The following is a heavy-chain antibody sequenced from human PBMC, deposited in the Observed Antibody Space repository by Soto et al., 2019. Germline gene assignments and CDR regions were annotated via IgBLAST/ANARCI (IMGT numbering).Heavy chain of an antibody. D-gene: IGHD6-19*01. Sequence: SETLSLTCSVSGGAFSTRNYYWAWIRQPPGKGLEWIGSIYYSGSTYYNPSLKSRVTISVDTSKNQYSLKLDSVTTADTALYFCARHSSGWYALDYWGQGTLVTVSS. CDR1: GGAFSTRNYY. CDR2: IYYSGST. V-gene: IGHV4-39*01. CDR3: ARHSSGWYALDY. J-gene: IGHJ4*02.